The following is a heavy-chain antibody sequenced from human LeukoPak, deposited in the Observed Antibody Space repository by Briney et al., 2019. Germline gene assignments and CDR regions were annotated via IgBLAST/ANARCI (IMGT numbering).Heavy chain of an antibody. CDR3: ARGGITIFGVVSYMDV. CDR1: GFTFSSYG. D-gene: IGHD3-3*01. CDR2: IRNDGSSK. Sequence: PGGSLRLSCAASGFTFSSYGMHWIRQAPGKGLEWVAFIRNDGSSKYYADSVKGRFTISRDNAKNSLYLQMNSLRAEDTALYYCARGGITIFGVVSYMDVWGKGTTVTVSS. J-gene: IGHJ6*03. V-gene: IGHV3-30*02.